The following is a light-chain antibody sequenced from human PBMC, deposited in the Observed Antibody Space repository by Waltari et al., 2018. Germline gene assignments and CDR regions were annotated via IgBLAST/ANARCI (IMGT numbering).Light chain of an antibody. CDR3: QQYNNWPPVDT. CDR1: QSVSSN. J-gene: IGKJ2*01. V-gene: IGKV3-15*01. CDR2: GAS. Sequence: EIVMTQSPATLFVSPGERATLSCRASQSVSSNLAWYQQKPGQAPRLLIYGASTRATGIPARFSGSGSGTEFTLTISSLQSEDFAVYYCQQYNNWPPVDTFGQGTKLEIK.